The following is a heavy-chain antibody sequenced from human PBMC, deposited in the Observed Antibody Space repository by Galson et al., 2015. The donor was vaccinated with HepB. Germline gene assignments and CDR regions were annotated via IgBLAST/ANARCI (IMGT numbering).Heavy chain of an antibody. D-gene: IGHD1-26*01. CDR1: GLTFSSYA. J-gene: IGHJ4*02. V-gene: IGHV3-23*01. CDR3: AKDRWRGGAAGSFYDY. Sequence: SLRLSCAASGLTFSSYAMSWVRQAPGKGLEWVSAISGSGGSTYYADSVKGRFTISRDNSKNTLYLQMNSLRAEDTAVYYCAKDRWRGGAAGSFYDYWGQGTLVTVSS. CDR2: ISGSGGST.